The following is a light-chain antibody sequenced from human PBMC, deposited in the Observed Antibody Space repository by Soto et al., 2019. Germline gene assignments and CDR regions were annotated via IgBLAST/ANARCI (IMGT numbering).Light chain of an antibody. CDR2: GAY. CDR1: QTISNN. CDR3: KQRSNWHPK. Sequence: EVVLTQSPATLSVSPGGIATLSCSASQTISNNLAWYQQKAGQAPRLLIYGAYTRDTGIQDRFSGGGSGKAFTLTISSLQSEDFAVYYCKQRSNWHPKFGQGTKVDI. J-gene: IGKJ1*01. V-gene: IGKV3-15*01.